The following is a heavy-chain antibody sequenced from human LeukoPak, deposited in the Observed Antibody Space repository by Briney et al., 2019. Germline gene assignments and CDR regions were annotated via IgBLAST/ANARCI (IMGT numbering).Heavy chain of an antibody. D-gene: IGHD4-17*01. J-gene: IGHJ4*02. Sequence: PGRSLRLSCAASGFTFSSYGMHWVRQAPGKGLEWVAVIWYDGSNKYYADSVKSRFTISRDNSKNTLYLQMNSLRAEDTAVYYCARDSDYGDYDYWGQGTLVTVSS. CDR3: ARDSDYGDYDY. CDR1: GFTFSSYG. CDR2: IWYDGSNK. V-gene: IGHV3-33*01.